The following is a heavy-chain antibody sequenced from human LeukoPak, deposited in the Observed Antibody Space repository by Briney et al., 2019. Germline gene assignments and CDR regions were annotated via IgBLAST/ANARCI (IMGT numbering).Heavy chain of an antibody. CDR2: ISSSSIYI. Sequence: GGSLRLSCAASGFTFSSYSMNWVRQAPGKGLEWVSSISSSSIYIYYADSVKGRFTISRDNAKNSLYLQMNSLRAEDTAVYYCARRSSSYGTPPYDYWGQGTLVTVSS. J-gene: IGHJ4*02. V-gene: IGHV3-21*01. D-gene: IGHD5-18*01. CDR1: GFTFSSYS. CDR3: ARRSSSYGTPPYDY.